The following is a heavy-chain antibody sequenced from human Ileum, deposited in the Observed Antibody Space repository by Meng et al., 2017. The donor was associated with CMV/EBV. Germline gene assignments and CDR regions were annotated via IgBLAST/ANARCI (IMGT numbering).Heavy chain of an antibody. V-gene: IGHV3-21*01. CDR2: ISSSSSYI. J-gene: IGHJ5*02. D-gene: IGHD2-2*01. CDR3: ASLKHCSSTSCYSSRHNWFDP. CDR1: RDS. Sequence: RDSMNGVRQAPGKGLEWVSSISSSSSYIYYADSVKGRFTISRDNAKNSLYLQMNSLRAEDTAVYYCASLKHCSSTSCYSSRHNWFDPWGQGTLVTVSS.